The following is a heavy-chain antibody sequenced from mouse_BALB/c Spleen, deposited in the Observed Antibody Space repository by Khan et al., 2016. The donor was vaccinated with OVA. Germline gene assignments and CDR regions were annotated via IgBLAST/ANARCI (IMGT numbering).Heavy chain of an antibody. CDR3: VRETAYYGSYEAMDY. J-gene: IGHJ4*01. V-gene: IGHV2-9*02. D-gene: IGHD2-10*01. Sequence: QVQLKESGPGLVAPSQSLSVTCTVSGFSLTKYGVHWVRQPPGKGLEWLGVIWAGGSTNYNSALMSRLSIRKDNSRYQVFLKLNGLQTDDTARYYCVRETAYYGSYEAMDYWGQGTSVTVSS. CDR2: IWAGGST. CDR1: GFSLTKYG.